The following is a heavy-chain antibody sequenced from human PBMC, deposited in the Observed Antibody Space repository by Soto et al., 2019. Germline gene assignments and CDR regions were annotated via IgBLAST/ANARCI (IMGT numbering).Heavy chain of an antibody. V-gene: IGHV3-23*01. CDR2: ISESGDNA. J-gene: IGHJ5*02. D-gene: IGHD5-18*01. CDR1: GFPFNTYA. CDR3: AKGGYIYGLDP. Sequence: EVQLLEYGGGLAQPGGSLRLSCAAPGFPFNTYAMSWVRQAPGKGPEWVSAISESGDNAFYADSVQGRFTISRDNSYNILYLQMNSLRADDTALYFCAKGGYIYGLDPWGQGTLVTVSS.